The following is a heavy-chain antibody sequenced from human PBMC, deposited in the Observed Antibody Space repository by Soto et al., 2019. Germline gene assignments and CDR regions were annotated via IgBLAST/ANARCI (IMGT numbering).Heavy chain of an antibody. D-gene: IGHD1-26*01. J-gene: IGHJ6*02. Sequence: QVQLEQSGAEVKKAGSSVKVSCKTSGGTFRTYGINWLRQAPGHGLEWMGGIVPAYGKADYAQGFQGRVTITADKSTSTAYMDLSSLKSENTSVYYCASSVEVGALYYGMDVWGQGTTVSVSS. CDR2: IVPAYGKA. V-gene: IGHV1-69*06. CDR3: ASSVEVGALYYGMDV. CDR1: GGTFRTYG.